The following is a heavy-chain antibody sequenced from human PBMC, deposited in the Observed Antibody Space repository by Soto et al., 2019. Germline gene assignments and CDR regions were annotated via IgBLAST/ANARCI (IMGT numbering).Heavy chain of an antibody. CDR1: GGSISSSSYY. V-gene: IGHV4-39*01. J-gene: IGHJ5*02. CDR3: ARQHYDILTGYYERFDP. CDR2: IYYSGST. Sequence: SETLSLTCTVSGGSISSSSYYWGWIRQPPGKGLEWIGSIYYSGSTYYNPSLKSRVTISVDTSKNQFSLKLSSVTAADTAVYYCARQHYDILTGYYERFDPWGQGTLVTVSS. D-gene: IGHD3-9*01.